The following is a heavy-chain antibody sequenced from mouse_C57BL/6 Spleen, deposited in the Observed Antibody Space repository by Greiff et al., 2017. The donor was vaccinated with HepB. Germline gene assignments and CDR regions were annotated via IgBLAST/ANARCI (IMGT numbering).Heavy chain of an antibody. V-gene: IGHV1-64*01. Sequence: VQLQQPGAELVKPGASVKLSCKASGYTFTSYWMHWVKQRPGQGLEWIGMIHPNSGSTNYNEKFKSKATLTVVKASSTAYMQLSSRTSEDSAVYDCARSGYGYPFDYWGQGTTLTVSS. D-gene: IGHD2-2*01. CDR2: IHPNSGST. J-gene: IGHJ2*01. CDR3: ARSGYGYPFDY. CDR1: GYTFTSYW.